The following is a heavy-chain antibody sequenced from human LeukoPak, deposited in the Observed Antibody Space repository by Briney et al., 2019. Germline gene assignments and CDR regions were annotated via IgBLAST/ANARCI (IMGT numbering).Heavy chain of an antibody. CDR1: GFTFDDYA. CDR2: INWNSGTI. Sequence: GGSLRPSCAASGFTFDDYAMHWVRQAPGKGLEWVSGINWNSGTIGYADSVKGRFTISRDNAKNSLYLQVSSLRTEDTALYYCAKDTQGMTGGFDYWGQGTLVTVSS. J-gene: IGHJ4*02. D-gene: IGHD4-23*01. CDR3: AKDTQGMTGGFDY. V-gene: IGHV3-9*01.